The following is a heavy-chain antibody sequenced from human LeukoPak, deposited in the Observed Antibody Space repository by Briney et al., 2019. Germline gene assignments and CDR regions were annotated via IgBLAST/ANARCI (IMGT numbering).Heavy chain of an antibody. J-gene: IGHJ3*02. CDR2: ISYDGSNK. V-gene: IGHV3-30-3*01. Sequence: PGGSLRLSCVASGFTFRTYSMHWVRQAPGKGLEWVAVISYDGSNKYYADSVKGRFTISRDNSKNTLYLQMNSLRAEDTAVYYCARENAFDIWGQGTMVTVSS. CDR3: ARENAFDI. CDR1: GFTFRTYS.